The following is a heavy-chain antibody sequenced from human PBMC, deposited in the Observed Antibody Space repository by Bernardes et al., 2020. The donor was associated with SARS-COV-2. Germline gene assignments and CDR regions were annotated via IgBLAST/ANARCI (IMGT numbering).Heavy chain of an antibody. CDR3: VLPLRLPSRVTIHAFHL. J-gene: IGHJ3*01. D-gene: IGHD2-21*02. V-gene: IGHV4-39*01. CDR2: IYYSGST. Sequence: SETLSLTCAVSGGSISSSSYYWGWIRQSPGRGLEYIGNIYYSGSTYYNPSLKSRVIISVDTSKNQFSLKLSSVTAADTAVYYCVLPLRLPSRVTIHAFHLWGQGTMVTVSS. CDR1: GGSISSSSYY.